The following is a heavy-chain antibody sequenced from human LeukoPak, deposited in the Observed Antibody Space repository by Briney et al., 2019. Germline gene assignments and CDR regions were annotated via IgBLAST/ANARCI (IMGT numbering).Heavy chain of an antibody. CDR3: AETTVPNFFDP. CDR2: IYYSGST. V-gene: IGHV4-61*01. CDR1: GGSVSSGSYY. Sequence: PSETLSLTCTVSGGSVSSGSYYWSWIRQPPGKGLEWIGYIYYSGSTNYNPSLKSRVTISVDTSKNQFSLKLSSVTAADTAIYYCAETTVPNFFDPWGQGTLVTVSS. J-gene: IGHJ5*02. D-gene: IGHD1-1*01.